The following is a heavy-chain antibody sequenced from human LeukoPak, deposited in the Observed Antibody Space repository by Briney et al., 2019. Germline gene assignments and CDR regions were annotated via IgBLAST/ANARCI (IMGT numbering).Heavy chain of an antibody. Sequence: PSETLSLTCAVSGGSISSSNWWSWVRQPPGKGLEWIGEIYHSGSTNYNPSLKGRVTIAVDKSKNQFSLKLSSVTAADTAVYYCARASHDYGDYGHFDYWGQGTLVTVSS. CDR1: GGSISSSNW. CDR3: ARASHDYGDYGHFDY. V-gene: IGHV4-4*02. D-gene: IGHD4-17*01. CDR2: IYHSGST. J-gene: IGHJ4*02.